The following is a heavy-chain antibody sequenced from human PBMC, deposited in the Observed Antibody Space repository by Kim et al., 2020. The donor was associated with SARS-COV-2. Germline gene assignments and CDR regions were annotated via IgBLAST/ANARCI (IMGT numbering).Heavy chain of an antibody. V-gene: IGHV3-30*18. J-gene: IGHJ4*02. CDR1: GLTFSSYG. CDR3: AKGGYSYFFKASYYFDY. CDR2: ISYDGSNK. D-gene: IGHD5-18*01. Sequence: GGSLRLSCAASGLTFSSYGMHWVRQAPGKGLEWVSVISYDGSNKYYADSVKGRFTISRDNSKNTLYLQMNSLRAEDTAVYYCAKGGYSYFFKASYYFDYWGQGTRVSVS.